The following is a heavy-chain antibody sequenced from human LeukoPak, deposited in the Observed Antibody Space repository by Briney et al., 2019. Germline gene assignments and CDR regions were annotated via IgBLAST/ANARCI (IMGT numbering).Heavy chain of an antibody. CDR1: GFTFSSYG. D-gene: IGHD5-24*01. CDR2: ISYDGSNK. V-gene: IGHV3-30*18. CDR3: AKPSDGYNIWDSFDY. Sequence: PGRSLRLSCAASGFTFSSYGMYWVRQAPGTGLERVAVISYDGSNKYYADSVKGRFTISRDNSKNTLYLQMNSLRAEDTAVYYCAKPSDGYNIWDSFDYWGQGTLVTVSS. J-gene: IGHJ4*02.